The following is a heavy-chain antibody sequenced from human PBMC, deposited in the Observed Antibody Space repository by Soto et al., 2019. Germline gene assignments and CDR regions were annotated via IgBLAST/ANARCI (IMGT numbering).Heavy chain of an antibody. Sequence: PGGSLRLSCAASGFTFSSYGMHWVRQAPGKGLEWVAVISYDGSNKYYADSVKGRLTISRDNSKNTLYLQMNTLRAEDTAVYFCAKERGSSRYYYYGMDVWGQGTTVTVSS. V-gene: IGHV3-30*18. J-gene: IGHJ6*02. CDR2: ISYDGSNK. CDR3: AKERGSSRYYYYGMDV. D-gene: IGHD6-13*01. CDR1: GFTFSSYG.